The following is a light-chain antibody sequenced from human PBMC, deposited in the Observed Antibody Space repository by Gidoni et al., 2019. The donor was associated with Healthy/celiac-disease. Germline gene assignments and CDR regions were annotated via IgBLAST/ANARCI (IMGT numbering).Light chain of an antibody. V-gene: IGKV3-15*01. Sequence: EIVMTQSPATLSVSPGERATLSCRASQSVSSNLAWYQQKPGQAPRLLIYGASTRATGIPARFSGSGSGTEFTLTISSLQSEDFAVYYCQQYNNWPLTLGQXTRLEIK. CDR2: GAS. CDR3: QQYNNWPLT. CDR1: QSVSSN. J-gene: IGKJ5*01.